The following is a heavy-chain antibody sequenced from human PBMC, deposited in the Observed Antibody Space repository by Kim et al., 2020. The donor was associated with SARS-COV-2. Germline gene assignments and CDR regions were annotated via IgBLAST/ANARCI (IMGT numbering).Heavy chain of an antibody. J-gene: IGHJ4*02. CDR2: ISSSSSYI. V-gene: IGHV3-21*01. D-gene: IGHD3-10*01. Sequence: GGSLRLSCAASGFTFSSYSMNWVRQAPGKGLEWVSSISSSSSYIYYADSVKGRFTISRDNAKNSLYLQMNSLRAEDTAVYYCARMVQGVIIFSFDYWGQGTLVTVSS. CDR3: ARMVQGVIIFSFDY. CDR1: GFTFSSYS.